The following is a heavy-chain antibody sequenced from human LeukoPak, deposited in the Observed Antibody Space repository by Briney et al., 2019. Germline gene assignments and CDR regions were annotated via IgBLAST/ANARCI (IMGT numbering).Heavy chain of an antibody. Sequence: ASVKVSCKASGSTFTSYGISWVRQAPGQGLEWMGWISAYNGNTNYAQKLQGRVTMTTDTSTSTAYMELRSLRSDDTAVYYCAREPHGSYGSQCYFDYWGQGTLVTVSS. D-gene: IGHD5-18*01. V-gene: IGHV1-18*01. CDR1: GSTFTSYG. J-gene: IGHJ4*02. CDR3: AREPHGSYGSQCYFDY. CDR2: ISAYNGNT.